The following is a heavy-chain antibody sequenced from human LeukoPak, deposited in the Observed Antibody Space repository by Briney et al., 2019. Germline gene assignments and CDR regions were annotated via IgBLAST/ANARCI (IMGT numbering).Heavy chain of an antibody. CDR3: ARGSGSYYWFDY. V-gene: IGHV4-4*07. Sequence: PSETLSLTCTVSGGSISGDYWSWIRQPAGTGLEWIGRIYTSGSTIYNPSLKSRVTISVDTSKNQFSLKLSSVTAADTAVYYCARGSGSYYWFDYWGQGTLVTVSS. J-gene: IGHJ4*02. CDR1: GGSISGDY. CDR2: IYTSGST. D-gene: IGHD3-10*01.